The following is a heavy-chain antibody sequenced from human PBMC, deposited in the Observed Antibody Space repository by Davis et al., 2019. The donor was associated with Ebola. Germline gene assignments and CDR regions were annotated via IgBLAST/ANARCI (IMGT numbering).Heavy chain of an antibody. CDR1: GYTFTGYY. D-gene: IGHD3-3*01. V-gene: IGHV1-8*02. Sequence: ASVKVSCKASGYTFTGYYMHWVRQAPGQGLEWMGWMNTNSGNTGYAQKFQGRVTMTRNTSISTAYMELSSLRSEDTAVYYCARGPPVLRFLEWLSPPGYGMDVWGQGTTVTVSS. J-gene: IGHJ6*02. CDR2: MNTNSGNT. CDR3: ARGPPVLRFLEWLSPPGYGMDV.